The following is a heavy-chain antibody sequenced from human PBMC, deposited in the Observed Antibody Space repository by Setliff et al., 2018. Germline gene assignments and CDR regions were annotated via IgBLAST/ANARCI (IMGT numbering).Heavy chain of an antibody. CDR3: ARAAARAEYSDTSAYLPFDF. V-gene: IGHV4-39*07. CDR1: GDSISSRTYY. Sequence: PSETLSLTCTVSGDSISSRTYYWSWIRQPAGKGLEWIGGVYHSGSSYQNPSLRSRIAVSVDTSKNQFSLRLNSVTAADTAVYFCARAAARAEYSDTSAYLPFDFWGLGTLVTVSS. D-gene: IGHD3-16*01. J-gene: IGHJ4*02. CDR2: VYHSGSS.